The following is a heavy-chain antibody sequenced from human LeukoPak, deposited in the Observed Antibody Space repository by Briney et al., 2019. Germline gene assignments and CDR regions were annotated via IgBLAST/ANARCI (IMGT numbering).Heavy chain of an antibody. D-gene: IGHD4-17*01. CDR2: ISSSGSTI. CDR3: AKDYGDYELTG. J-gene: IGHJ4*02. CDR1: GFTFSSYE. V-gene: IGHV3-48*03. Sequence: GGSLRLSCAASGFTFSSYEMNWVRQAPGKGLEWVSYISSSGSTIYYADSVKGRFTISRDNSKNTLYLQMNSLRAEDTALYYCAKDYGDYELTGWGQGTLVTVSS.